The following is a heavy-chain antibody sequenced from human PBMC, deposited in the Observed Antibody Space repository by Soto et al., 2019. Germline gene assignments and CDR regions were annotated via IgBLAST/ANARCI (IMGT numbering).Heavy chain of an antibody. V-gene: IGHV3-23*01. Sequence: EVQLLEAGGGLVQPGGSLRLSCTASGFTFNRHAMTWVRQAPGKGLEWVSGLSDRGGSIYYSDSVQGRLTISRENFMNTLYLQMNSQRAEDTAVYYCAKVSSAWYAGFFDLWGQGTLVTVSS. D-gene: IGHD2-8*01. CDR2: LSDRGGSI. J-gene: IGHJ4*02. CDR1: GFTFNRHA. CDR3: AKVSSAWYAGFFDL.